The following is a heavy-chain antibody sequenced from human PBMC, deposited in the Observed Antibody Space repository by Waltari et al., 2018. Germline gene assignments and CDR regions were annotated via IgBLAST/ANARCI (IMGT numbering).Heavy chain of an antibody. CDR3: AHSDYRSSWYTMDV. CDR2: VSGYDENT. CDR1: GYTFISNG. J-gene: IGHJ6*02. D-gene: IGHD6-13*01. V-gene: IGHV1-18*01. Sequence: VKLVQSGGEVKKPGASVKVSCKASGYTFISNGISWVRQAPGQGLEWVGWVSGYDENTKDAQKFQGRVSLTADTATNTAYMELTSLTADDTAVYYCAHSDYRSSWYTMDVWGQGTTVSVSS.